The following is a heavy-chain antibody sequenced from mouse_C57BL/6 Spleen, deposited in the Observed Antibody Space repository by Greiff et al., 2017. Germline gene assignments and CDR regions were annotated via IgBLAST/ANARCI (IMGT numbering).Heavy chain of an antibody. CDR2: ISDGGSYT. J-gene: IGHJ2*01. V-gene: IGHV5-4*01. D-gene: IGHD1-1*01. CDR1: GFTFSSYA. Sequence: EVQLVESGGGLVKPGGSLKLSCAASGFTFSSYAMSWVRQTPEKRLEWVATISDGGSYTYYPDNVKGRFTISRDNAKNHLYLQMSHLKSEDTAMYYCARDLHYVYYFDYWGQGTTLTVSS. CDR3: ARDLHYVYYFDY.